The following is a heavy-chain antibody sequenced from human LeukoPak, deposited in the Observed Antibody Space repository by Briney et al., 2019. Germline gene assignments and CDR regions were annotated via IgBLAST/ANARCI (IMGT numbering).Heavy chain of an antibody. CDR1: GYSFTSYW. V-gene: IGHV5-51*01. J-gene: IGHJ3*02. CDR3: ARGWGDYGGAFDI. CDR2: IYPGDSDT. Sequence: GESLQISCKDSGYSFTSYWIGGVRQMPGKGLEWMGIIYPGDSDTRYSPSFQGQVTISADKSSSTGYLQWSSLKASDTAMYYCARGWGDYGGAFDIWGQGTMVTVSS. D-gene: IGHD4-17*01.